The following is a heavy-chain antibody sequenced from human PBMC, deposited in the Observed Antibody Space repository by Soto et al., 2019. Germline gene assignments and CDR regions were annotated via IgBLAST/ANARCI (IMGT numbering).Heavy chain of an antibody. CDR3: AKPITMKLYYGMDV. V-gene: IGHV4-38-2*01. CDR1: GYSISSGYY. D-gene: IGHD3-22*01. J-gene: IGHJ6*02. Sequence: PSETLSLTCAVSGYSISSGYYWGWIRQPPGKGLEWIGSIYHSGSTYYNPSLKSRVTISVDTSKNQFSLKLSSVTAADTAVYYCAKPITMKLYYGMDVWGQGTTVTVSS. CDR2: IYHSGST.